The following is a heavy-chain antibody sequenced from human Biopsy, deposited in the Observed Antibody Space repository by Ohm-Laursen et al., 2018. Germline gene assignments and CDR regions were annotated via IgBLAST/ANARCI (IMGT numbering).Heavy chain of an antibody. CDR1: GGSISGYH. J-gene: IGHJ4*02. CDR2: ISYTWGI. V-gene: IGHV4-59*01. Sequence: PGTLSLTCAVSGGSISGYHWSWIRKSPGKGLEWLAYISYTWGITSNPSLNGRATMSLDTSKNQFSLRLIYVTAADTAVYYSARMPHFDYWGQGILVTVSS. D-gene: IGHD2-2*01. CDR3: ARMPHFDY.